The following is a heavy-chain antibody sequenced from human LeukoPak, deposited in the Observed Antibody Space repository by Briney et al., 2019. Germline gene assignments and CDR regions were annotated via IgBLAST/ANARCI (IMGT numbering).Heavy chain of an antibody. Sequence: GRSLRLSCAASGFTFSTHGMHWIRQVPGKGLEWVAVMSNDGDKKYYADSVKGRFSISRDTSKNTLYLQMNSLRVDDTAVYCCSKGNGYNYFLIDHWGQGTLVTV. D-gene: IGHD5-24*01. CDR3: SKGNGYNYFLIDH. J-gene: IGHJ5*02. CDR2: MSNDGDKK. V-gene: IGHV3-30*18. CDR1: GFTFSTHG.